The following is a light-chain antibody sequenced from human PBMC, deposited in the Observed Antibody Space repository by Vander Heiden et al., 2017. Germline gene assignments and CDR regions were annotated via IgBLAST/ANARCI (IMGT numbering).Light chain of an antibody. CDR1: QDISNS. CDR2: DAS. V-gene: IGKV1-33*01. J-gene: IGKJ2*01. Sequence: DIQTTQSPSPLSASVGDSVTITCQARQDISNSLNCYQQKPGRDPKLLIYDASNLETGVPSRFSGSGSGTEFTFTISSLQPEDIATYYCQQYDNLRMYTFGQGTKLEIK. CDR3: QQYDNLRMYT.